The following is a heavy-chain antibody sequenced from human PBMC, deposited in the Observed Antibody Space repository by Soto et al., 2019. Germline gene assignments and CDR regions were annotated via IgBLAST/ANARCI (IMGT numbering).Heavy chain of an antibody. Sequence: SETLSLTCTVSGGSISSYYWSWIRQPPGKGLEWIGYIYYSGSTNYNPSLKSRVTISVDTSKNQFSLKLSSVTAADTAVYYCARDAGDQIVLDPWGQGTLVTVSS. CDR3: ARDAGDQIVLDP. V-gene: IGHV4-59*01. J-gene: IGHJ5*02. D-gene: IGHD3-22*01. CDR2: IYYSGST. CDR1: GGSISSYY.